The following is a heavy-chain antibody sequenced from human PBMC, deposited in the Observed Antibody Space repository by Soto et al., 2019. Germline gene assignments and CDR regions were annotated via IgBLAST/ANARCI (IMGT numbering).Heavy chain of an antibody. J-gene: IGHJ4*02. V-gene: IGHV4-30-4*01. CDR2: IYYSGST. Sequence: QVQLQESGPGLVKPSQTLSLTCTVSGGSISSGDYFWSWIRQPPGKGLEWIGYIYYSGSTHYNPSIKGLLTVSANTSQNQFSLTLSSVAAADTAVYYCARGEAGVVYWGQGTLVTVFS. CDR3: ARGEAGVVY. D-gene: IGHD6-13*01. CDR1: GGSISSGDYF.